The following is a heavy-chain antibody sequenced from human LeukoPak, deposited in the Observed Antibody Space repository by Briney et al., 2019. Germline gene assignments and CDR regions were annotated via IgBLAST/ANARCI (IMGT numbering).Heavy chain of an antibody. V-gene: IGHV3-74*01. CDR1: GIIFSNYW. CDR3: ARTIKRATIVPTRSPTKGAFDI. D-gene: IGHD5-12*01. CDR2: INRDGSST. Sequence: GGSLRLSCAASGIIFSNYWMHWVRQAPGKGLVWVSRINRDGSSTSYADSVKGRFTISRDNAKNTLYLQMNSLRAEDTAVYYCARTIKRATIVPTRSPTKGAFDIWGQGTMVTVSS. J-gene: IGHJ3*02.